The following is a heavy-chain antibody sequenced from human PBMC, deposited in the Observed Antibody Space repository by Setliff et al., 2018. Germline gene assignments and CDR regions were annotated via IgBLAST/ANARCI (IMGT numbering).Heavy chain of an antibody. Sequence: PSETLSLTCTASDGSLSTYYWSWIRQHPGKGLEWIGYIYYSGSTYYNPSLKSRVTISLDTSENQISLELTSVTAAATAVYYCARSRTIAVKGGVFAVWGRGTLVTVSS. CDR1: DGSLSTYY. D-gene: IGHD6-19*01. J-gene: IGHJ2*01. CDR3: ARSRTIAVKGGVFAV. V-gene: IGHV4-59*06. CDR2: IYYSGST.